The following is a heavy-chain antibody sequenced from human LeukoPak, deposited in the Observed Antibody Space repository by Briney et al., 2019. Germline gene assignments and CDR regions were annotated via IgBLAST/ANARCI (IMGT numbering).Heavy chain of an antibody. CDR2: IYYSGST. D-gene: IGHD3-10*01. CDR3: ARDLGGYGSGNGWFDP. J-gene: IGHJ5*02. Sequence: SQTLSLTCTVSSGSISSGDYYWSWLRQPPGKGLEWIGYIYYSGSTYYNPSLKSRVTISVDTSKNQFSLKLSSVTAADTAVYYCARDLGGYGSGNGWFDPWGQGTLVTVSS. V-gene: IGHV4-30-4*01. CDR1: SGSISSGDYY.